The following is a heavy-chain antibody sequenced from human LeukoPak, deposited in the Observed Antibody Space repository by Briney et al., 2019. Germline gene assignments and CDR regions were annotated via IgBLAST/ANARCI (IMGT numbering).Heavy chain of an antibody. V-gene: IGHV1-2*02. Sequence: ASVKVSCKASGYTFTGYYMHWGRQAPGQGLEWMGWINLNSGGTNYAQKFQGRVTMTGDTSISTAYMELSRLRSDDTAVYYCARDGSVPNRWYQLLSPLHSWFDPWGQGTLVTVSS. CDR3: ARDGSVPNRWYQLLSPLHSWFDP. CDR2: INLNSGGT. CDR1: GYTFTGYY. D-gene: IGHD2-2*01. J-gene: IGHJ5*02.